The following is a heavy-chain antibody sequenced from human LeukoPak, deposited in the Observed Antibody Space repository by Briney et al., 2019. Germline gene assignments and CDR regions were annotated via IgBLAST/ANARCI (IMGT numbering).Heavy chain of an antibody. CDR3: ASKSPREVTLDY. V-gene: IGHV3-74*01. Sequence: GGSLRLSCAVSGFTFISYGMQWVRQAPGKGLAWVARINTDGISTNYADPVKGRFTISRDNAKNTLYLQMNSLRAEDTAVYYWASKSPREVTLDYWGQESLVTVS. D-gene: IGHD2-21*02. J-gene: IGHJ4*01. CDR2: INTDGIST. CDR1: GFTFISYG.